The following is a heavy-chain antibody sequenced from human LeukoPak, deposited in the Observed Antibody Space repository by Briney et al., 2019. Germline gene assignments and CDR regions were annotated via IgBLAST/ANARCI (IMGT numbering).Heavy chain of an antibody. Sequence: GASVKVSCKASGYTFTNYGFSWVRQAPGQGLEWMGWNSAYNGNTNYAQKLQGRVTMTIDTSTRTGYMELRSLRSDDTAVYYCARGVGATLGRAFDIWGQGTMVSVSS. CDR1: GYTFTNYG. CDR3: ARGVGATLGRAFDI. V-gene: IGHV1-18*01. D-gene: IGHD1-26*01. CDR2: NSAYNGNT. J-gene: IGHJ3*02.